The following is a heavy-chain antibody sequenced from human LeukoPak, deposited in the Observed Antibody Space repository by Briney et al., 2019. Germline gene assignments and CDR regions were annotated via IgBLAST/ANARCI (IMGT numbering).Heavy chain of an antibody. J-gene: IGHJ2*01. CDR1: GYSFNSYW. D-gene: IGHD6-19*01. CDR2: IYPGDSDT. CDR3: ASSVAGTFWYFDL. V-gene: IGHV5-51*01. Sequence: GESLKISCKGSGYSFNSYWIGWVRQMPGKGLEWMGIIYPGDSDTRYSLSFQGQIPIPADKSISTAYLQWSSLKASDTAMYYCASSVAGTFWYFDLWGRGTLVTVSS.